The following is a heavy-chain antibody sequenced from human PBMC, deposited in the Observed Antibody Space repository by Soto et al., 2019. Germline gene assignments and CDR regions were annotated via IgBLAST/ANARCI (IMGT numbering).Heavy chain of an antibody. CDR2: IQHTGNT. V-gene: IGHV4-4*07. Sequence: SETLSLTCAVSGASIRSYHWSFLRQPAGKGLEWIGRIQHTGNTNYNPSLTSRVTMSADTSKNQISLKMTSVTAADTAVYFCAKDVSSRRWFDPWGQGVRVTVSS. D-gene: IGHD3-16*01. J-gene: IGHJ5*02. CDR1: GASIRSYH. CDR3: AKDVSSRRWFDP.